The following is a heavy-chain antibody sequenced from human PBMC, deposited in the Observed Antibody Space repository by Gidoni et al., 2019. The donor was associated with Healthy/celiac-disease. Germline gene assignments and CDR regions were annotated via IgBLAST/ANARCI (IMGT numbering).Heavy chain of an antibody. CDR1: GGSISSGGYY. J-gene: IGHJ5*01. CDR2: IYYSRT. CDR3: ARGYGSGRGAWFES. Sequence: QGPLQESGPGLVKPSQTLSLTCTVSGGSISSGGYYWSWIRQHPGKGLEWIGYIYYSRTYYNPSLKSRVTISVDTSKNQFSLNLSSVTAADTAVYYCARGYGSGRGAWFESWGQGTLVTVSS. V-gene: IGHV4-31*03. D-gene: IGHD3-10*01.